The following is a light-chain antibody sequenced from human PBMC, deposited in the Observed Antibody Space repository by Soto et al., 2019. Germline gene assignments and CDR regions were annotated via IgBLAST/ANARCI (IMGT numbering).Light chain of an antibody. J-gene: IGLJ1*01. CDR3: RSYTSSTSYV. Sequence: QPVLTQPASVSGSPGQSITISCIGTSSDVGGYNYVSWYQQHPGKAPKLMIYEVTNRPSGVSNRFSGSKSGNTASLTISGLQAEDEADYYCRSYTSSTSYVFGTGTKVTVL. CDR1: SSDVGGYNY. CDR2: EVT. V-gene: IGLV2-14*01.